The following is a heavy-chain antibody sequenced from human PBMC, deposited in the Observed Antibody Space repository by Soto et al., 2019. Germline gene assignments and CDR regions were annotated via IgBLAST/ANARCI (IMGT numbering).Heavy chain of an antibody. V-gene: IGHV4-59*01. CDR1: GGSISSYY. D-gene: IGHD3-10*01. CDR3: ARRYGSAFDF. CDR2: IYYSGST. Sequence: SETMSLTCTVSGGSISSYYWSWIRQPPGKGLEWIGYIYYSGSTNYNPSLKSRVTISVDTSKNQFSLKLTSVTAADTAVYYCARRYGSAFDFWGQGAMVTVSS. J-gene: IGHJ3*01.